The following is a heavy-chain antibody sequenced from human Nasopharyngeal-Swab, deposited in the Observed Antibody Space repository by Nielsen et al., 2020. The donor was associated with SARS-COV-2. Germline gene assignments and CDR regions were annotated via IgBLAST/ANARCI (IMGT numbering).Heavy chain of an antibody. CDR3: ARPTYYYDSSGYYSPGRPDAFDI. CDR2: IYPGDSDT. D-gene: IGHD3-22*01. V-gene: IGHV5-51*01. J-gene: IGHJ3*02. Sequence: GESLKISCKGSGYSFTSYWIGWVRQMPGKGLEWMGIIYPGDSDTSYSPSFQGQVTISADKSISTAYLQWSSLKASDTAMYYCARPTYYYDSSGYYSPGRPDAFDIWGQGTMVTVSS. CDR1: GYSFTSYW.